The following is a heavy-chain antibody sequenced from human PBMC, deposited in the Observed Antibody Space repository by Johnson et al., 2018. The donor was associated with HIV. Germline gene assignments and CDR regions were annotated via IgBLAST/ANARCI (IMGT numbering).Heavy chain of an antibody. CDR3: ARGAFRVRGVYDAFDI. CDR1: GFTFSSYD. CDR2: IGTAGDT. D-gene: IGHD3-10*01. V-gene: IGHV3-13*01. J-gene: IGHJ3*02. Sequence: VQLVESGGGLVQPGGSLRLSCAASGFTFSSYDMHWVRQATGKGLEWVSAIGTAGDTYYPGSVKGRFTISRENAKNSLYLQMNSLRAGDTAVYYCARGAFRVRGVYDAFDIWGQGTMVIVSS.